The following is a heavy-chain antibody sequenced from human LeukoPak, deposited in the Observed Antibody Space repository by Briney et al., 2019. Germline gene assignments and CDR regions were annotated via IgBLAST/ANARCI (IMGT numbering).Heavy chain of an antibody. J-gene: IGHJ4*02. V-gene: IGHV3-43*02. D-gene: IGHD3-10*01. Sequence: GGSLRLSCAASGFTFDDYAMHWVRQAPGKGLEWVSLISGDGGSTYYADSVKGRFTISRDNAKNSLYLQMNSLRAEDTALYYCARRGSGSYFDYWGQGTLVTVSS. CDR2: ISGDGGST. CDR1: GFTFDDYA. CDR3: ARRGSGSYFDY.